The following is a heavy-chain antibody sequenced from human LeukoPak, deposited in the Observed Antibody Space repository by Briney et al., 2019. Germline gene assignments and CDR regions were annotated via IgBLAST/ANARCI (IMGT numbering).Heavy chain of an antibody. D-gene: IGHD3-10*01. CDR1: GFTFSSYG. J-gene: IGHJ3*02. CDR2: IRYDGSNK. V-gene: IGHV3-30*02. Sequence: AGGSLRLSCAASGFTFSSYGMRWVRQAPGKGLEWVAFIRYDGSNKYYADSVKGRFTISRDNSKNTLYLQMNSLRAEDTAVYYCAKDLRVRGAVVVAFDIWGQGTMVTVSS. CDR3: AKDLRVRGAVVVAFDI.